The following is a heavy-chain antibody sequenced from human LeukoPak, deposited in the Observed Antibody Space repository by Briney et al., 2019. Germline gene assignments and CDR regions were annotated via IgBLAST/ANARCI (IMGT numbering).Heavy chain of an antibody. J-gene: IGHJ3*02. CDR3: TRDQAVRYAFDI. Sequence: PGGSLRLSCEASGFNFISYSMGWVRQAPGKGLEWVASISGRSVFISYSDSVKGRFTISRDNTKNLLFLELSSLRPDDTAVYYCTRDQAVRYAFDIWGQGSVVTVSS. CDR1: GFNFISYS. V-gene: IGHV3-21*01. D-gene: IGHD3-10*01. CDR2: ISGRSVFI.